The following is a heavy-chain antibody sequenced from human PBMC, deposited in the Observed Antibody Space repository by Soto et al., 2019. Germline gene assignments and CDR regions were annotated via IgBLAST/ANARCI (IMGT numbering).Heavy chain of an antibody. J-gene: IGHJ4*02. CDR2: IYYSGNT. Sequence: QLQLQESGPGLVKPSETLSLTCTVSSGSISSSSSYWGWIRQPPGKGLEWIGSIYYSGNTYYNPXXXXRXXXXXXXXXXXXXXKXNSVTTADTAVYYCGAQDYGAKGYYFETWGQGTLVTVSS. CDR1: SGSISSSSSY. CDR3: GAQDYGAKGYYFET. V-gene: IGHV4-39*01. D-gene: IGHD3-10*01.